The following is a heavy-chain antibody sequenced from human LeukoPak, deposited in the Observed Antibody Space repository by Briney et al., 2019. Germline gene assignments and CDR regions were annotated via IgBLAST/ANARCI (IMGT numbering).Heavy chain of an antibody. J-gene: IGHJ4*02. Sequence: SGGSLRLSCAASGFSVSSNYISWVRQAPGKGLEWFSVIYSDGSTKYADSVKARFTISRDNSKNTVYLQMNSLRVEDTAVYYCARATLDNWGQGTLVTVSS. CDR1: GFSVSSNY. V-gene: IGHV3-53*01. CDR3: ARATLDN. CDR2: IYSDGST.